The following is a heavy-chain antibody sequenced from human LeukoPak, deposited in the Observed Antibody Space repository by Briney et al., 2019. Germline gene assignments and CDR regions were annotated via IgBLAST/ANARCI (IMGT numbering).Heavy chain of an antibody. J-gene: IGHJ6*03. D-gene: IGHD2-21*02. Sequence: GGSLRLSCAASGFTFSDYYMSWIRQAPGKGLEWVSYISSSGSTIYYADSVKGRFTISRDDAKNSLYLQMNSLRAEDTAVYYCARSPDYCGGVCYPDYYYYYMDVWGKGTTVTVSS. CDR3: ARSPDYCGGVCYPDYYYYYMDV. CDR1: GFTFSDYY. V-gene: IGHV3-11*04. CDR2: ISSSGSTI.